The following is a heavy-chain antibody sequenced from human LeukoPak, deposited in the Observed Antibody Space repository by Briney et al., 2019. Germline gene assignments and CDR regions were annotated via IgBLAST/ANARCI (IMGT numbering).Heavy chain of an antibody. CDR3: AREYGDQGTRNFDY. D-gene: IGHD4-17*01. V-gene: IGHV4-4*07. J-gene: IGHJ4*02. CDR1: GASISTYF. CDR2: IYPNGAI. Sequence: SETLSLTCAVSGASISTYFWTWIRQPAGKGLEWIGRIYPNGAINYNPSLKSRVTMSVDTSKNQFSLKLISVTAADTAVYYCAREYGDQGTRNFDYWGQGGLVTVSS.